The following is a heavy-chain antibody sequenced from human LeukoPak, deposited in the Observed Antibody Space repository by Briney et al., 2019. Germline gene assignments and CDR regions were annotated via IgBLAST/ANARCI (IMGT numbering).Heavy chain of an antibody. CDR2: ISYDGSNK. J-gene: IGHJ4*02. CDR1: GFTFSSYA. CDR3: AKRFCSSGWYGSPHY. Sequence: PGRSLRLSCAASGFTFSSYAMHWVRQAPGKGLEWVAVISYDGSNKYYADSVKGRFTISRDNSKNTLYLQMNSLRAEDTAVYYCAKRFCSSGWYGSPHYWGQGTLVTVSS. D-gene: IGHD6-19*01. V-gene: IGHV3-30-3*02.